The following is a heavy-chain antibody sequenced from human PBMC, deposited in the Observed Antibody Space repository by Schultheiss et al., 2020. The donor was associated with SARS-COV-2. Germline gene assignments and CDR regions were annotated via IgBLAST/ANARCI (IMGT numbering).Heavy chain of an antibody. CDR3: ARGTGLAYCGGDCYWPNYYCYGMDV. CDR1: GGSFSGYY. CDR2: INHSGST. V-gene: IGHV4-34*01. J-gene: IGHJ6*02. D-gene: IGHD2-21*02. Sequence: SETLSLTCAVYGGSFSGYYWSWIRQPPGKGLEWIGEINHSGSTNYNPSLKSRVTISVDTSKNQFSLKLSSVTAADTAVYYCARGTGLAYCGGDCYWPNYYCYGMDVWGQGTTVTVSS.